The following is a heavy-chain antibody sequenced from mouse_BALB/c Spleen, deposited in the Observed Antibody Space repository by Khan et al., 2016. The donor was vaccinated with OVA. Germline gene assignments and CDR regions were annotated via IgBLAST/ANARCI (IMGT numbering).Heavy chain of an antibody. J-gene: IGHJ3*01. CDR2: IWRGGST. V-gene: IGHV2-2*02. CDR1: GFSLTTYG. CDR3: ARNYDDDEGLAY. D-gene: IGHD2-4*01. Sequence: QIQLVQSGPGLVQPSQSLSITCTVSGFSLTTYGVHWVRQSPGKGLEWLGVIWRGGSTDYNAAFISRLSISKDNSKSQVFFKMNSLQANDKAIYYCARNYDDDEGLAYWGQGTLVTVSA.